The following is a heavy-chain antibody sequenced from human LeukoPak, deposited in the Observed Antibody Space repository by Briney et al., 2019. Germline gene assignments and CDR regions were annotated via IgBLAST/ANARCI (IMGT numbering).Heavy chain of an antibody. CDR2: ISGSGGST. V-gene: IGHV3-23*01. CDR1: GFTFSSYA. Sequence: GGSLRLSCAASGFTFSSYAMSWVRQAPGKGLEWVSAISGSGGSTYYADSVKGRFTISRDNSKNTLYLQMNSLRAEDTAVYYCAKVSGSWFGYYGMDVWGQGTTVTVSS. J-gene: IGHJ6*02. D-gene: IGHD3-10*01. CDR3: AKVSGSWFGYYGMDV.